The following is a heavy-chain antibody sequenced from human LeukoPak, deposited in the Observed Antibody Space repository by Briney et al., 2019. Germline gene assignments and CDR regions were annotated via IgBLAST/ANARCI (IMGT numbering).Heavy chain of an antibody. CDR2: NSYSGNT. J-gene: IGHJ4*02. D-gene: IGHD6-19*01. V-gene: IGHV4-61*08. CDR1: GGSTSSGGYS. CDR3: ARAGSGWSFDY. Sequence: SETLSLTCAVSGGSTSSGGYSWTWLRQPPGKGLEWIGYNSYSGNTNYNPSLRSRVSISVDMSKSQFSLKLTSVAAADTAVYYCARAGSGWSFDYWGQGTLVTVSS.